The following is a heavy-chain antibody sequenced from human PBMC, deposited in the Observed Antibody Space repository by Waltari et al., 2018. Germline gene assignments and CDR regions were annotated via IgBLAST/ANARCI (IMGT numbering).Heavy chain of an antibody. CDR2: IKQDASDK. V-gene: IGHV3-7*04. J-gene: IGHJ4*02. Sequence: EVQLVESGGGLVQPGGSLRLSCAASAFIFSNHWMSWVRQTPGKGLEWVANIKQDASDKNYVDSVKGRFAISRDNAKRSLDLQMNSLRVEDTALYYCVRNGGAFDFWGQGTQVIVSS. CDR3: VRNGGAFDF. D-gene: IGHD2-8*01. CDR1: AFIFSNHW.